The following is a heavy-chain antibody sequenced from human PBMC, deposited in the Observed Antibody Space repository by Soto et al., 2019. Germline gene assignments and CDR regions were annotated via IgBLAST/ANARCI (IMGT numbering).Heavy chain of an antibody. CDR2: ISSSSSYI. D-gene: IGHD3-3*01. V-gene: IGHV3-21*01. CDR3: ARDRTTIFGVVPYFDY. J-gene: IGHJ4*02. Sequence: GGSLRLSCAASGFTFSSYSMNWVRQAPGKGLEWVSSISSSSSYIYYADSVKGRFTISRDNAKNSLYLQMNSLRAEDTAVYYCARDRTTIFGVVPYFDYWGQGTLVTVSS. CDR1: GFTFSSYS.